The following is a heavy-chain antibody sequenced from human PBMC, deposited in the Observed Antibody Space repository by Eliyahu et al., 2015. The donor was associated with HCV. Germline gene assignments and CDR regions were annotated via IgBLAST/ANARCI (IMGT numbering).Heavy chain of an antibody. V-gene: IGHV4-34*01. Sequence: QVQLQQWGAGLLKPSETLSLTCAVYGGSFSGYYWSWIRQPPGKGLEWIGEINHSGSTNYNPSLKSRVTISVDTSKNQFSLKLSSATAADTAVYYCAREGRLVRWYFDYWGQGTLVTVSS. CDR3: AREGRLVRWYFDY. CDR1: GGSFSGYY. D-gene: IGHD6-6*01. J-gene: IGHJ4*02. CDR2: INHSGST.